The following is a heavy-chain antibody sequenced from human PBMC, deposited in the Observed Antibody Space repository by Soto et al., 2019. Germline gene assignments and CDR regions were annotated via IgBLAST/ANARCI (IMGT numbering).Heavy chain of an antibody. D-gene: IGHD6-13*01. V-gene: IGHV3-73*01. CDR3: TRTHSHSSSWSNYYYYGMDV. Sequence: GGSLRLPGRAPGIAFTASAIPWGRKSSGKGRGGVGRIRIKANSYATAYAASVKGKFTISRDDSKSTAYLQTSSLKTEDTAVYYCTRTHSHSSSWSNYYYYGMDVWGQGTTVTVSS. J-gene: IGHJ6*02. CDR1: GIAFTASA. CDR2: IRIKANSYAT.